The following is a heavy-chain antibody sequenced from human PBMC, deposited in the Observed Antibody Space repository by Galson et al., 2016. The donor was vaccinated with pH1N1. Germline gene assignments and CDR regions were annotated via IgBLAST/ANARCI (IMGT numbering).Heavy chain of an antibody. J-gene: IGHJ4*02. D-gene: IGHD2-15*01. CDR1: GYTFTDYD. Sequence: SVKVSCKASGYTFTDYDINWVRQGTGQGLEWMGWMNPNNDNTGYAQKFQGRVTMTRNTSISTACMELSSLRSEDTAVYYCARGGYCSGGSCYDVFDYWGQGTLVTVS. V-gene: IGHV1-8*01. CDR3: ARGGYCSGGSCYDVFDY. CDR2: MNPNNDNT.